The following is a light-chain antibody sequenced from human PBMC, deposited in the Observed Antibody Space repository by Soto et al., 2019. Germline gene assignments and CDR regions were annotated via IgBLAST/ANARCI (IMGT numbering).Light chain of an antibody. V-gene: IGKV3-20*01. CDR1: QSVSSSY. CDR3: QQYGSSPLT. Sequence: EIVLTQSPGTLSLSRGERATLSCRASQSVSSSYLAWYQQKPGQAPRLLIYGASSRATGIPARFSGSGSGTDFTLSISRLEPEDVAVYYCQQYGSSPLTFGGGTKVEIK. J-gene: IGKJ4*01. CDR2: GAS.